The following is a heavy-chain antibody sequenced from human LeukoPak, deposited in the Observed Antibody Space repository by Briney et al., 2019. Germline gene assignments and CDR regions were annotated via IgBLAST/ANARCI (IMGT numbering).Heavy chain of an antibody. CDR3: AKDKNIGGYSSSWYYFDY. CDR1: GFTFSSYA. D-gene: IGHD6-13*01. J-gene: IGHJ4*02. CDR2: ISGSGGST. V-gene: IGHV3-23*01. Sequence: EGSLRLSCAASGFTFSSYAMSWVRQAPGKGLEWVSAISGSGGSTYYADSVKGRFTISRDNSKNSLYLQMNSLRAEDTALYYCAKDKNIGGYSSSWYYFDYWGQGTLVTVSP.